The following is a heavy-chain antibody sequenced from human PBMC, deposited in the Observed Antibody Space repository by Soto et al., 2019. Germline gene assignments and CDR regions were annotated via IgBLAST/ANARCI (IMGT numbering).Heavy chain of an antibody. CDR1: GYKFTRYW. CDR2: FYPGDSDT. CDR3: ARRGGYYYDSSGPFDI. D-gene: IGHD3-22*01. V-gene: IGHV5-51*01. J-gene: IGHJ3*02. Sequence: ESLQISCKGSGYKFTRYWIGWVRQTHGKGLEWMGIFYPGDSDTSYSPSFQGQVTISADKSINTAYLQWSSLKASDTAMYYCARRGGYYYDSSGPFDIWGQGTMVTVSS.